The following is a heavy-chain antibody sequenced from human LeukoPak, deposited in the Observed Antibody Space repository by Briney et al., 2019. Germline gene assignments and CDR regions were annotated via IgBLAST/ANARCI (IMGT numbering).Heavy chain of an antibody. CDR1: GFTFSSYS. CDR2: ISSSSNYI. J-gene: IGHJ6*03. D-gene: IGHD3-9*01. V-gene: IGHV3-21*01. Sequence: SGGSLRLSCAASGFTFSSYSMNWVRQAPGKGLEWVSSISSSSNYIYYADSVKGRFTISRDNAKNSLYLQMNSLRAEDTAVYYCARDFPTYYDILTGPPMDVWGKGTTVTVSS. CDR3: ARDFPTYYDILTGPPMDV.